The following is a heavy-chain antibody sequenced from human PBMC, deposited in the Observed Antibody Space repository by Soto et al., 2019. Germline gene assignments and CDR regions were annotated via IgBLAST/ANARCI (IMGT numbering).Heavy chain of an antibody. CDR3: AKRRVAYRSAAAFDF. Sequence: GGSLRLSCAASGFTFSTYAMHWVRQAPGKGLEWVTVMSYDGINKFYADSVKGRFTISRDNSNNTLYLQMNSLRPEDTAVYYCAKRRVAYRSAAAFDFWGQGTVVTVSS. J-gene: IGHJ3*01. V-gene: IGHV3-30*18. CDR2: MSYDGINK. CDR1: GFTFSTYA. D-gene: IGHD6-25*01.